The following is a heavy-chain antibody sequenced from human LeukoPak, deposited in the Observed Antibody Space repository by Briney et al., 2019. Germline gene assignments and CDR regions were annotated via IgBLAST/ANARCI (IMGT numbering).Heavy chain of an antibody. CDR1: GFTFSSYA. Sequence: GGSLRLSCAASGFTFSSYAMHWVRQAPGKGLEWVAVISYDGSNKYYADSVKGRFTISRDNSKNTLYLQMNSLRAEDTAVYYCARDLRTAGWLQLYGLVYWGQGTLVTVSS. J-gene: IGHJ4*02. CDR3: ARDLRTAGWLQLYGLVY. D-gene: IGHD5-24*01. CDR2: ISYDGSNK. V-gene: IGHV3-30*04.